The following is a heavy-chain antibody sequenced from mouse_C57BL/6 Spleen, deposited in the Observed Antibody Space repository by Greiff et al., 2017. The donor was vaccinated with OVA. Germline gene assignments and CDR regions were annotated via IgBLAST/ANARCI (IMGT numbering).Heavy chain of an antibody. Sequence: QVHVKQSGAELVKPGASVKISCKASGYAFSSYWMNWVKQRPGKGLEWIGQIYPGDGDTNYNGKFKGKATLTADKSSSTAYMQLSSLTSEDSAVYFCARSITTVVPYFDYWGQGTTLTVSS. CDR2: IYPGDGDT. J-gene: IGHJ2*01. CDR3: ARSITTVVPYFDY. CDR1: GYAFSSYW. V-gene: IGHV1-80*01. D-gene: IGHD1-1*01.